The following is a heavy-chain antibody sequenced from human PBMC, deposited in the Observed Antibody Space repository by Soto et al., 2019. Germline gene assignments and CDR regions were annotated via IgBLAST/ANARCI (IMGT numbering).Heavy chain of an antibody. D-gene: IGHD6-13*01. J-gene: IGHJ5*02. CDR2: IIPIFGTA. CDR1: GGTFSSYA. Sequence: QVQLVQSGAEVKKPGSSVKVSCKASGGTFSSYAISWVRQAPGQGLEWMGGIIPIFGTANYAQKFQGRVTITADEPTSAAYMEQSSLRADVMAVYCCARDFGSSWYPDNWFDPWGQGTLVTVSS. CDR3: ARDFGSSWYPDNWFDP. V-gene: IGHV1-69*01.